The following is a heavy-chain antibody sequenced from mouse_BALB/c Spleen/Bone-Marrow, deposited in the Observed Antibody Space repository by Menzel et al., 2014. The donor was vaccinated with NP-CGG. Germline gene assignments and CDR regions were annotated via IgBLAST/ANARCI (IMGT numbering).Heavy chain of an antibody. V-gene: IGHV3-2*02. CDR2: ISYSGST. CDR3: ARGITTALFAY. D-gene: IGHD2-4*01. J-gene: IGHJ3*01. Sequence: EVQLQESGPGLVKPSQSLSLTCTVTGYSITSDYAWNWIRQFPGNKLEWMGYISYSGSTSYNPSLKSRISITRDTSKNQFFLQLNSVTTEDTATYYCARGITTALFAYWGQGTLVTVSA. CDR1: GYSITSDYA.